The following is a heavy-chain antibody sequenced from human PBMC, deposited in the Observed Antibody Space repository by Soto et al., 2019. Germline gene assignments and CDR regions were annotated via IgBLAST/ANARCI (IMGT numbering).Heavy chain of an antibody. CDR1: GGTFSNYV. V-gene: IGHV1-69*06. CDR3: ARDMTRTVVAYFDF. Sequence: QVQLVQSGAEVKKPGSSVKVSCKASGGTFSNYVVNWVRQAPGQGLEWMGRIIPTSGAANYAQKFQGRVTITAAKSTSTYYMELSSLRSAATAVYYCARDMTRTVVAYFDFWGQGTLVTVSS. D-gene: IGHD1-7*01. J-gene: IGHJ4*02. CDR2: IIPTSGAA.